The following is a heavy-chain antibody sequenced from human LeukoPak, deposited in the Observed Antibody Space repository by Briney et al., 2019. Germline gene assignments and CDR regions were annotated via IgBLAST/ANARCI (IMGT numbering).Heavy chain of an antibody. Sequence: ASVKVSCKTSGYTFATYFMHWVRQAPGQELEWMGYIKPNSGVTNYAQKFRGRVTMTWATSISTAYIELSGLTSDDTAIYYCARPTYCGSDCYFNFDYWGQGTLVTVSS. CDR2: IKPNSGVT. CDR3: ARPTYCGSDCYFNFDY. D-gene: IGHD2-21*02. CDR1: GYTFATYF. V-gene: IGHV1-2*02. J-gene: IGHJ4*02.